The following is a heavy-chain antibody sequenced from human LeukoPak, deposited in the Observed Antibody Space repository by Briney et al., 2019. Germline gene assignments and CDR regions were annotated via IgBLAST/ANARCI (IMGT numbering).Heavy chain of an antibody. CDR1: GYTFTSYG. D-gene: IGHD3-9*01. V-gene: IGHV1-18*01. CDR2: ISAYNGNT. CDR3: ARDGPYYDILTGYIPFDY. Sequence: GASVKVSCKASGYTFTSYGISWVRQAPGQGLEWMGWISAYNGNTNYAQKLQGRVTMTTDTSTSTAYMELRSLRSDDTAVYYCARDGPYYDILTGYIPFDYWGQGTLVTVSS. J-gene: IGHJ4*02.